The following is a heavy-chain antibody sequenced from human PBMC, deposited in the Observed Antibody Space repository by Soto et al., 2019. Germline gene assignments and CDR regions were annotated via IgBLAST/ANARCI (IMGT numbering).Heavy chain of an antibody. D-gene: IGHD6-13*01. V-gene: IGHV1-8*01. CDR2: MNPNSGNT. CDR3: ARGSSSSWYVFSPYYFDY. Sequence: XSVKVSCKASGYPFTSYDINWVRQATGQGLEWMGWMNPNSGNTGYAQKFQGRVTMTRNTSISTAYMELSSLRSEDTAVYYCARGSSSSWYVFSPYYFDYWGQGTLVTVSS. CDR1: GYPFTSYD. J-gene: IGHJ4*02.